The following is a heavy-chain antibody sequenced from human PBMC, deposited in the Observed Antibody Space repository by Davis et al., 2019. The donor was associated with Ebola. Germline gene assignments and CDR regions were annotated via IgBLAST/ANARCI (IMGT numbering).Heavy chain of an antibody. CDR3: ARAQGYCSGGSCYYYYGMDV. V-gene: IGHV3-7*03. CDR2: IKQDGSEK. CDR1: GFTFSSYW. D-gene: IGHD2-15*01. J-gene: IGHJ6*02. Sequence: GESLKISCAASGFTFSSYWMSWVRQAPGKGLEWVANIKQDGSEKYYVDSVKGRFTISRDNAKNTLYLQMNSLRAEDTAVYYCARAQGYCSGGSCYYYYGMDVWGQGTTVTVSS.